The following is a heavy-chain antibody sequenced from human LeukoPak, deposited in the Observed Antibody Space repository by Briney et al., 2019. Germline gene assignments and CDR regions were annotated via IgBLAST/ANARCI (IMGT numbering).Heavy chain of an antibody. J-gene: IGHJ4*02. D-gene: IGHD6-6*01. CDR1: GYTFTGYY. Sequence: ASVKVSRKASGYTFTGYYMHWVQQAPGQGLEWMGWINPNSGGTNYAQKFQGRVTMTRDTSISTAYMELSRLRSDDTAVYYCARVTSSASYPLDWGQGTLVTVSS. CDR3: ARVTSSASYPLD. CDR2: INPNSGGT. V-gene: IGHV1-2*02.